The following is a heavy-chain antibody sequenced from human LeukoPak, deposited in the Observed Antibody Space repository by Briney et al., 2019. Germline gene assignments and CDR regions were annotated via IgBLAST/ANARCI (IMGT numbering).Heavy chain of an antibody. CDR2: INPNSGGT. J-gene: IGHJ4*02. V-gene: IGHV1-2*02. CDR1: RYTFTGYY. D-gene: IGHD4-23*01. Sequence: ASVKVSCKASRYTFTGYYMHWVRQAPGQGLEWMGWINPNSGGTNYAQKFQGRVTMTRDTSISTAYMELGRLRSDDTAVYYCAREASYGGNGDYWGQGTLVTVSS. CDR3: AREASYGGNGDY.